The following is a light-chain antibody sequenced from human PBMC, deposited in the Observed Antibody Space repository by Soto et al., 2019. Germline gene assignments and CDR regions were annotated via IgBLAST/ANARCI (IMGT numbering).Light chain of an antibody. CDR3: AAWDDSLDGPV. CDR2: GNS. J-gene: IGLJ2*01. V-gene: IGLV1-44*01. Sequence: QAVVSQPPSASGTPGQRVTISCSGSSSNIGTNIVNWYQQLPGTAPKLLIFGNSQRPSGVPDRFSGSRSGTSASLAIRGLQSEDEADYYCAAWDDSLDGPVFGGGTKVTVL. CDR1: SSNIGTNI.